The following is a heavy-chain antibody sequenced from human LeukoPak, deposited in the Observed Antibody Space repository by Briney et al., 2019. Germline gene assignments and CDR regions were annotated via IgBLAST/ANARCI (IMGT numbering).Heavy chain of an antibody. J-gene: IGHJ4*02. CDR2: ISTYNGIT. V-gene: IGHV1-18*01. Sequence: ASVKVSCKASGYTFNGYAITWVRQAPGQGLEWMGWISTYNGITSYAQKLQGRVTMTTDTSSTTAYMELRSLRSDDTALYYCARGTSPVDYWGQGTLVTVSS. CDR3: ARGTSPVDY. CDR1: GYTFNGYA.